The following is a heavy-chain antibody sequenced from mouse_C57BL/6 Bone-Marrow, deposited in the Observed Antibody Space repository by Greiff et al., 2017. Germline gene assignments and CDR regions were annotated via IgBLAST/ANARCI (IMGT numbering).Heavy chain of an antibody. D-gene: IGHD1-1*01. CDR3: TGSQAWFAY. V-gene: IGHV14-4*01. CDR2: IDPENGDT. J-gene: IGHJ3*01. Sequence: VQLQQSGAELVRPGASVKLSCTASGFNIKDDYMHWVKQRPEQGLEWIGWIDPENGDTEYASKFQGKATITADTSSNTAYLPLSSLTSEDTAVYYCTGSQAWFAYWGQGTLGTVSA. CDR1: GFNIKDDY.